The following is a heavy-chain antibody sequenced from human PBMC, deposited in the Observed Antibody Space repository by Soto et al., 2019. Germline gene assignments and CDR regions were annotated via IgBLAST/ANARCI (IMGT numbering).Heavy chain of an antibody. D-gene: IGHD6-13*01. CDR1: GFTFSSYE. Sequence: GGSLRLSCAASGFTFSSYEMNWVRQAPGKGLEWVSYISSSGSTIYYADSVKGRFTISRDNAKNSLYLQMNSLRAEDTAVYYCARGGSRWYVFMDYWGQGTLVTVSS. CDR2: ISSSGSTI. CDR3: ARGGSRWYVFMDY. V-gene: IGHV3-48*03. J-gene: IGHJ4*02.